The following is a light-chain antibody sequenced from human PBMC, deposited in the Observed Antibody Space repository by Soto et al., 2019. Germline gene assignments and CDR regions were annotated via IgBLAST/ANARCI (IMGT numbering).Light chain of an antibody. J-gene: IGLJ1*01. V-gene: IGLV2-14*01. Sequence: QSVLTQPASVSGSPGQSITISCTGTSSDVGGYNYVSWYQQHPGKAPKLLIFEVTSRPSWVSDRFSGSKSTNTASLTISGLQPDDEADYFCSSYTARSTHVFGAGTKGTVL. CDR1: SSDVGGYNY. CDR2: EVT. CDR3: SSYTARSTHV.